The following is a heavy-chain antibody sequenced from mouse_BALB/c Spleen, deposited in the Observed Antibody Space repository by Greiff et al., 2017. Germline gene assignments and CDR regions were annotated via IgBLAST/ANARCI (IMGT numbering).Heavy chain of an antibody. CDR2: IWAGGST. D-gene: IGHD2-2*01. J-gene: IGHJ3*01. V-gene: IGHV2-9*02. Sequence: QVQLQQSGPGLVAPSQSLSITCTVSGFSLTSYGVHWVRQPPGKGLEWLGVIWAGGSTNYNSALMSRLSISKDNSKSQVFLKMNSLQTDDTAMYYCASAIYYVYEVAYWGHGTLGTVSA. CDR1: GFSLTSYG. CDR3: ASAIYYVYEVAY.